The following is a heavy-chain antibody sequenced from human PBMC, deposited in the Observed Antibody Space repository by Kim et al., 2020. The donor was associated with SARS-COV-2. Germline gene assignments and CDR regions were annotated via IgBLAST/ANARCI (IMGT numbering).Heavy chain of an antibody. V-gene: IGHV4-34*01. Sequence: SETLSLTCAVYGGSFSGYYWSWIRQPPGKGLEWIGEINNSGSTNYNPSLKSRVTISVDTSKNQFSLKLSSVTAADTAVYYCARTRYSSSWRSYNWFDPWGQGTLVTVSS. D-gene: IGHD6-13*01. CDR2: INNSGST. CDR1: GGSFSGYY. J-gene: IGHJ5*02. CDR3: ARTRYSSSWRSYNWFDP.